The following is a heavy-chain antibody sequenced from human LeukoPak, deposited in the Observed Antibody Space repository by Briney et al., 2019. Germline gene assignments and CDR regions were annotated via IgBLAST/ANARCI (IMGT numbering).Heavy chain of an antibody. J-gene: IGHJ3*02. Sequence: GGFLRLSCAASGFTFSNAWMSWVRQAPGKGLEWVGRIKSKTDGGTTDYAAPVKGRFTISRDDSKNTLYLQMNSLKTEDTAVYYCTTAEDYDSSGYYGDAFDIWGQGTMVTVSS. CDR2: IKSKTDGGTT. V-gene: IGHV3-15*01. CDR1: GFTFSNAW. CDR3: TTAEDYDSSGYYGDAFDI. D-gene: IGHD3-22*01.